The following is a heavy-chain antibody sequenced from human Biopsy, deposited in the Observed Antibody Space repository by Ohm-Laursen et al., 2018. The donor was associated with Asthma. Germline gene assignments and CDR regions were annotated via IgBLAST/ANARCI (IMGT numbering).Heavy chain of an antibody. V-gene: IGHV1-3*01. CDR2: INAGDGNT. Sequence: SSVKVSCKASGYTFIHFAIHWVRQAPGQRLEWMGWINAGDGNTKYSQKFQGRVTITRDTSASTAYMDLSSLSSEDTAVYYCARGYSGSDRIVYYYSGLEVWGQGTTVTVSS. J-gene: IGHJ6*02. CDR3: ARGYSGSDRIVYYYSGLEV. CDR1: GYTFIHFA. D-gene: IGHD5-12*01.